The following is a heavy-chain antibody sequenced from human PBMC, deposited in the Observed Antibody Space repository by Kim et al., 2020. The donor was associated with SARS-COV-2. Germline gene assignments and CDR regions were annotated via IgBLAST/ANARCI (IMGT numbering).Heavy chain of an antibody. CDR2: IYYSGST. CDR1: GGSVSSGSYY. CDR3: ARSEDY. Sequence: LSLTCTVSGGSVSSGSYYWSWIRQPPGKGLEWIGYIYYSGSTNYNPSLKSRVTISVDTSKNQFSLKLSSVTAADTAVYYCARSEDYWGQGTLVTVSS. V-gene: IGHV4-61*01. J-gene: IGHJ4*02.